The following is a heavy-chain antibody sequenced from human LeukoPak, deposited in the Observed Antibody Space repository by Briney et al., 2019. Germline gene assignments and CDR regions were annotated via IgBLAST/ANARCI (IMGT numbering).Heavy chain of an antibody. CDR2: ISGDGGST. V-gene: IGHV3-43*02. CDR3: AKDRLGPLFWSGYYTT. CDR1: GFTFDDYA. Sequence: PGGSLRLSCAASGFTFDDYAMHWVRQAPGKGLEWVSLISGDGGSTYYADSVKGRFTTSRDNSKNSLYLQMNSLRTEDTALYYCAKDRLGPLFWSGYYTTWGQGTLVTVSS. J-gene: IGHJ5*02. D-gene: IGHD3-3*01.